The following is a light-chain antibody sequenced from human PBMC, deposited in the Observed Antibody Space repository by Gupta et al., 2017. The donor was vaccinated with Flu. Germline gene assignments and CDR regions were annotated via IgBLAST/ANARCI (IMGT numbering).Light chain of an antibody. Sequence: DIVMTQSPLSLPVTPGEPASTSCRSSQSLLHSNGYNYLDWYLQKPGQSPQLLIYLGSNRASGVPDRFSGSGSGTEFTLKISRVEAEDLGVYYCRQAHKSPWTFGQGTKVEIK. J-gene: IGKJ1*01. V-gene: IGKV2-28*01. CDR1: QSLLHSNGYNY. CDR2: LGS. CDR3: RQAHKSPWT.